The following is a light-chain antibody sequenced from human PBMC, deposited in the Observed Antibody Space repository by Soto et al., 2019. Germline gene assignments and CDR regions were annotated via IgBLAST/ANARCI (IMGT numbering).Light chain of an antibody. CDR1: QSVSSSY. CDR2: GAS. Sequence: EIVLTHSPGTLSLSPGERATLSCRVSQSVSSSYLAWYQQKPGQAPRLLIYGASSRATGIPDRFSGSGSGTEFTLSISSLQSEDFAVYYCQQYNTWPRTFGQGTKVDIK. V-gene: IGKV3-20*01. J-gene: IGKJ1*01. CDR3: QQYNTWPRT.